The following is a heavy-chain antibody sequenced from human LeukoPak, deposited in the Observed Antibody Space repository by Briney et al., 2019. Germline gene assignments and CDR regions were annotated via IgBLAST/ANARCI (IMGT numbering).Heavy chain of an antibody. J-gene: IGHJ3*02. CDR2: IYYSGST. CDR1: GGSVSSGSYY. V-gene: IGHV4-61*01. D-gene: IGHD3-22*01. Sequence: SETLSLTCTVSGGSVSSGSYYWSWIRQPPGKGLEWIGYIYYSGSTNYNPSLKSRVTISVDTSKNQFSLKLSSVTAADTAVNYCAREEVVIDAFDIWGQGTMVTVSS. CDR3: AREEVVIDAFDI.